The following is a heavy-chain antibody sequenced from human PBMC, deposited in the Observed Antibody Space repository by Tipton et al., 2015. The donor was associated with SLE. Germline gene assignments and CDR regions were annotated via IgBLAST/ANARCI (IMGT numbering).Heavy chain of an antibody. CDR2: IYTSGST. J-gene: IGHJ4*02. D-gene: IGHD1-26*01. V-gene: IGHV4-61*02. Sequence: TLSLTCTVSGGSFSSGSYYWSWIRQPAGKGLEWIGRIYTSGSTNYNPSLKSRVTISIDTSKNQFSLKLRSVTAADTAVYYCASQILGAPAGLHYWGQGTLVTVSS. CDR1: GGSFSSGSYY. CDR3: ASQILGAPAGLHY.